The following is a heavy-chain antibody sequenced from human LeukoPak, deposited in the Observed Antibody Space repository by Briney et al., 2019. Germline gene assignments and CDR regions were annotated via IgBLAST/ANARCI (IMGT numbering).Heavy chain of an antibody. Sequence: GRSLRLSCAASGFTFDDYAMHWVRQAPGKGLEWVSGISWNSGSIGYADSVKGRFTISRDNAKNSLYLQMNSLRAEDTALYYCAKDKRRSVAVPRFDYWGQGTLVTVSS. CDR3: AKDKRRSVAVPRFDY. J-gene: IGHJ4*02. CDR1: GFTFDDYA. CDR2: ISWNSGSI. V-gene: IGHV3-9*01.